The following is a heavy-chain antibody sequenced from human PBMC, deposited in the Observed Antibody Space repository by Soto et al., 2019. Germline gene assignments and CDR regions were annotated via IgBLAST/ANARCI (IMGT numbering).Heavy chain of an antibody. CDR2: IFYSGST. V-gene: IGHV4-30-4*01. D-gene: IGHD2-21*02. CDR3: ARNRVTQSDY. Sequence: SETLSLTCTVSGGSISSGDYYWSWIRQPPGKGLEWIGYIFYSGSTYYNPSLKIRVTISVDTSKNQFSLKLSSVTAADTAVYYCARNRVTQSDYWGQGTLVTVSS. CDR1: GGSISSGDYY. J-gene: IGHJ4*02.